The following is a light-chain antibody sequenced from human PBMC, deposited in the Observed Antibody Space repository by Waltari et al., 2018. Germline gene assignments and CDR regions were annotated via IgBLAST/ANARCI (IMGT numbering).Light chain of an antibody. CDR3: QQRRNWPLT. J-gene: IGKJ4*01. V-gene: IGKV3-11*01. CDR1: QSVNWY. CDR2: DTS. Sequence: EIVLTQSPATLSLAPGERAPLAFRASQSVNWYLAWYQQRPGQAPRLLIYDTSNRATGIPARFSGSGSETDFTLTISSLEPEDSAVYYCQQRRNWPLTFGGGTKVEIK.